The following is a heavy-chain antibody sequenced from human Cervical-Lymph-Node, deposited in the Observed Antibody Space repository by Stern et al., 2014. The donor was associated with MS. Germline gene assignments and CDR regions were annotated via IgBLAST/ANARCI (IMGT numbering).Heavy chain of an antibody. CDR3: ARGIAARPEYYYGMDV. V-gene: IGHV3-33*05. J-gene: IGHJ6*02. Sequence: VQSGRSLRLSCAASGFIFRSYGMQWVRQAPGKGLEWVAVVSYDGSSRNYADSVKGRFTISRDNSKNTLNLQMNSLRAEDTAVYYCARGIAARPEYYYGMDVWGQGTTVTVSS. CDR1: GFIFRSYG. CDR2: VSYDGSSR. D-gene: IGHD6-6*01.